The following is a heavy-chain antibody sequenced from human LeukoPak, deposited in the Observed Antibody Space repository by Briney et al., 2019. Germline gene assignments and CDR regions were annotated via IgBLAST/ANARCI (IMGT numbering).Heavy chain of an antibody. CDR1: GVSISSYH. D-gene: IGHD6-19*01. CDR3: ARLATADWSSYSSGWYTNNWFDP. CDR2: INYSESN. V-gene: IGHV4-59*08. J-gene: IGHJ5*02. Sequence: SEALSLTCTVSGVSISSYHWSWIRQPPAKGLEWIGYINYSESNNYNPSLKSRVTISVDTSKNQFCLKLSSVTAADTAVYYCARLATADWSSYSSGWYTNNWFDPWGQGTLVTVSS.